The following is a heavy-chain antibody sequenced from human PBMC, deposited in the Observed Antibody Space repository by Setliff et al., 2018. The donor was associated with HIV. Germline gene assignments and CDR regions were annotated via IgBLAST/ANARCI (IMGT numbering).Heavy chain of an antibody. Sequence: SETLSLTCTVSGGSISNHYWSWVRQPPGKGLEWIGYIYYSGSTNYNPSLKSRVTISVDTSKNQFSLKLSSVTAADTAVYYCAGGDHYYYYYIDVWGKGTTVTVSS. CDR1: GGSISNHY. CDR2: IYYSGST. CDR3: AGGDHYYYYYIDV. V-gene: IGHV4-59*11. J-gene: IGHJ6*03.